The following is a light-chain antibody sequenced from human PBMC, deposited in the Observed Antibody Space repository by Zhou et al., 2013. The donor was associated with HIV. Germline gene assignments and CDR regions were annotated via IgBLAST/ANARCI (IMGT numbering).Light chain of an antibody. CDR2: GAS. Sequence: DIQMTQSPSPLSASVGDRVTITCRASQDISNSLAWYQQKPGKVPKVLIYGASTLQPGVPSRFSGRRSGTDFTLTISSLQPDDVSTYYCQKYNSAPWTFGQGTKVEIK. J-gene: IGKJ1*01. CDR1: QDISNS. V-gene: IGKV1-27*01. CDR3: QKYNSAPWT.